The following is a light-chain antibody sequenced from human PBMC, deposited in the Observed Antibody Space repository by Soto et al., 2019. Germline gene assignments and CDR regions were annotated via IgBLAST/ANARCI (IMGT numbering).Light chain of an antibody. V-gene: IGKV3-11*01. Sequence: EIVLTQSPATLSLSPGNGATLSCRASESVSRYLAWYQQKPGQAPRLLIYDASNRATGIPPRFSGSGSGTDFALTIASLEPEDFAVYYCQQRSNWPSTFGGGTKVEIK. CDR1: ESVSRY. CDR2: DAS. CDR3: QQRSNWPST. J-gene: IGKJ4*01.